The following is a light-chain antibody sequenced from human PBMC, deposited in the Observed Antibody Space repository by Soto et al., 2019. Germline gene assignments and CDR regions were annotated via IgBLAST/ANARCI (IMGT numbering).Light chain of an antibody. CDR2: DNI. CDR1: SSNIGAAYE. J-gene: IGLJ1*01. V-gene: IGLV1-40*01. Sequence: QSALTQPPSVSGAPGQRVTISCTGSSSNIGAAYEVHWYQQLPGAAPKLLIFDNINRPSGVPDRFSGSKSGTSASLAITGLQAEDEADYYCQSYDSSLLYVFGTGTKLTVL. CDR3: QSYDSSLLYV.